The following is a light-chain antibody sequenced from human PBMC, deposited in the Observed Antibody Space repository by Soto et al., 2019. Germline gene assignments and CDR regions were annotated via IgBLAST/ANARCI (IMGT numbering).Light chain of an antibody. V-gene: IGKV3-20*01. CDR3: QQYGGSPLFT. CDR2: GAS. CDR1: QGVTPAY. Sequence: EIVLTQSPGTLSLSPGERATLSCRASQGVTPAYLAWYQHKPGQAPRLLIYGASNRATGIPDRFSGSGSGTNFTIIISRLEPEDFAVYSCQQYGGSPLFTFDPGTRVDFK. J-gene: IGKJ3*01.